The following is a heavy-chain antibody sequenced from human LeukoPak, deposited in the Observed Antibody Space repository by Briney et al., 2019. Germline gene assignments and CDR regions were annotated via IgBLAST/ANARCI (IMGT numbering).Heavy chain of an antibody. CDR3: TRRVRAVAGTSRTNYFDS. V-gene: IGHV4-39*01. D-gene: IGHD6-19*01. CDR1: GGSISSSSYN. Sequence: PSETLSLTCTVSGGSISSSSYNWGWVRQPPGKGLEWIGIISYSGSTYYNPSLDSRVTISVDTSKNQFSLKLSSVTAADSAVYYCTRRVRAVAGTSRTNYFDSWGQGTLVTVSS. CDR2: ISYSGST. J-gene: IGHJ4*02.